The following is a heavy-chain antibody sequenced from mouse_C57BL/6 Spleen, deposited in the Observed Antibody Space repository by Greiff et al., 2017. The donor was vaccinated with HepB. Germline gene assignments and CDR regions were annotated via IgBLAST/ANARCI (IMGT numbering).Heavy chain of an antibody. CDR3: AREGGDYAMDY. V-gene: IGHV5-6*02. CDR2: ISSGGSYT. CDR1: GFTFSSYG. Sequence: EVKLVESGGDLVKPGGSLKLSCAASGFTFSSYGMSWVRQTPDKRLGWVATISSGGSYTYYPDSVKGRFTISRDNAKNTLYLQMSSLKSEDTAMYYCAREGGDYAMDYWGQGTSVTVSS. J-gene: IGHJ4*01.